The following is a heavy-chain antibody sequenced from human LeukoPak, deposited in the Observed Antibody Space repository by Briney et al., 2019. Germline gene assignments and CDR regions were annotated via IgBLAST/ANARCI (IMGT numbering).Heavy chain of an antibody. CDR1: GFTFDDYA. CDR3: AKDISTVPAATFDY. J-gene: IGHJ4*02. Sequence: GGSLRLSCAASGFTFDDYAMHWVRQAPGKGLEWVSGISWNSGSIGYADSVKGRFTISRDNAKHSLYLQMNSLRAEDTALYYCAKDISTVPAATFDYWGQGTLVTASS. V-gene: IGHV3-9*01. D-gene: IGHD2-2*01. CDR2: ISWNSGSI.